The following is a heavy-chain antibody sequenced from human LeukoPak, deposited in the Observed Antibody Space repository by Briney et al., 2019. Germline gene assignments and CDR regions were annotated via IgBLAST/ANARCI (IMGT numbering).Heavy chain of an antibody. CDR3: ARRPRNSWSYDGPPGLDY. J-gene: IGHJ4*02. V-gene: IGHV4-34*01. CDR2: FNHSGST. CDR1: GESFSAYY. Sequence: PSETLSLTCAVYGESFSAYYWSWIRQPPGKGLEWIGEFNHSGSTNYNPSLKSRVTISVEKSRNQFSLNLTSVTAADTAMYYCARRPRNSWSYDGPPGLDYWGQGTLVTVSS. D-gene: IGHD1-26*01.